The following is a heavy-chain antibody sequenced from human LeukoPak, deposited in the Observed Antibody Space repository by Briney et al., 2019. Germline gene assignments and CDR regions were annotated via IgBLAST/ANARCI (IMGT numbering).Heavy chain of an antibody. D-gene: IGHD1-26*01. J-gene: IGHJ4*02. V-gene: IGHV3-23*01. Sequence: PGGSLRLSCAASGFTFSSYAMSWVRQAPGKGLEWVSAISGSGGSTYYADSVKGRFTISRDNSKNTPYLQMNSLRAEDTAVYYCAKASEWELGVGDYWGQGTLVTVSS. CDR1: GFTFSSYA. CDR3: AKASEWELGVGDY. CDR2: ISGSGGST.